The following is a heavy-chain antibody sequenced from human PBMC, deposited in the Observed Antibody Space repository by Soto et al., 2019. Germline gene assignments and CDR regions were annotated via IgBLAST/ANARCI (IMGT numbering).Heavy chain of an antibody. Sequence: GESLKISCRTSGYRFTSYWIAWVRQMPGKDLEWMGIIFPSDSDTRYSPSFQGQVTISADRSTSTVFLQWASLKASDTAVYFCARKDKSGYFNWFDPWGQGTLVTV. V-gene: IGHV5-51*01. CDR3: ARKDKSGYFNWFDP. D-gene: IGHD3-22*01. J-gene: IGHJ5*02. CDR1: GYRFTSYW. CDR2: IFPSDSDT.